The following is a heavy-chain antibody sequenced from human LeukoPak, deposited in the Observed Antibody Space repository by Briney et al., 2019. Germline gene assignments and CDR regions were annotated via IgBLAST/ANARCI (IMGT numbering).Heavy chain of an antibody. V-gene: IGHV4-39*07. CDR3: ARGGSYYDILTGSYGGDAFDI. Sequence: SETLSLTCTVSGGSISSSSYYWGWIRQPPGKGLEWIGSIYYSGSTYYNPSLKSRVTISVDTSKNQFSLKLSSVTAADTAVYYCARGGSYYDILTGSYGGDAFDIWGQGTMVTVSS. CDR2: IYYSGST. J-gene: IGHJ3*02. CDR1: GGSISSSSYY. D-gene: IGHD3-9*01.